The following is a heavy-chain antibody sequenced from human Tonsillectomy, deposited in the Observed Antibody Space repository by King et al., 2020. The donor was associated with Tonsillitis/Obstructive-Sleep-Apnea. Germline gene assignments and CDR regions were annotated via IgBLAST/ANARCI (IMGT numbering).Heavy chain of an antibody. CDR3: ARVIAWFDP. CDR2: ISRTTNVR. CDR1: GFTFRDYS. Sequence: LVESGGGLVQPGGSLRLSCAASGFTFRDYSMHLVRQAPGKGLELVSYISRTTNVRYYADSVKGRLTISRDNAKNSLSLQMNSLRDEDTAVYYCARVIAWFDPWGQGTLVTVSS. V-gene: IGHV3-48*02. D-gene: IGHD6-13*01. J-gene: IGHJ5*02.